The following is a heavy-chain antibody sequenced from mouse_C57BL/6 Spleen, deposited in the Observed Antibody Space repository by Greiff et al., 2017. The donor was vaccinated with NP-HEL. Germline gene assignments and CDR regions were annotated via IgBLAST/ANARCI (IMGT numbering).Heavy chain of an antibody. Sequence: EVKRMESEGGLGQPGSSMKLSCTASGFTFSDYYMAWVRQVPEKGLEWVANINYDGSSTYYLDSLKSRFIISRDNAKNILYLQMSSLKSEDTATYYCAREAYYSNYSFAYWGHRTLVTVSA. CDR3: AREAYYSNYSFAY. CDR1: GFTFSDYY. J-gene: IGHJ3*01. CDR2: INYDGSST. V-gene: IGHV5-16*01. D-gene: IGHD2-5*01.